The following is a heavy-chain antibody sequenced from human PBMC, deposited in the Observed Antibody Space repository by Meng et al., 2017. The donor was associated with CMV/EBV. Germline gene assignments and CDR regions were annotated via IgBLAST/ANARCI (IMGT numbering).Heavy chain of an antibody. Sequence: GESLKISCAASGFTFSSYSINWVRQAPGKGLEWVSYISSSGSTIYYADSVKGRFTISRDNAKNSLYLQMNSLRAEDTAVYYCASGSGYFDYWGQGTLVTVSS. V-gene: IGHV3-48*04. CDR1: GFTFSSYS. CDR3: ASGSGYFDY. J-gene: IGHJ4*02. CDR2: ISSSGSTI. D-gene: IGHD1-14*01.